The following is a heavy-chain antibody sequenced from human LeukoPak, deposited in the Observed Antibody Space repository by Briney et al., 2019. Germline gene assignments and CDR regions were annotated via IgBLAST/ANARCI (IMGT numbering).Heavy chain of an antibody. CDR2: INPNSGGT. J-gene: IGHJ4*02. CDR3: ARGGGRYSNS. CDR1: GYTFADYY. D-gene: IGHD1-26*01. Sequence: ASVKVSCRASGYTFADYYVHWVRQAPGQELEWMGWINPNSGGTFSAQNFQGRVTMTRDTSLSTAYMELSRLRSDDTAVYYCARGGGRYSNSWGQGALVTVSS. V-gene: IGHV1-2*02.